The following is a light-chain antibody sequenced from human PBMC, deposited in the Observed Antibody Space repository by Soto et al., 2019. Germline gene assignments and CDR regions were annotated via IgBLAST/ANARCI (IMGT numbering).Light chain of an antibody. V-gene: IGKV1-5*01. CDR1: QSVVGW. CDR2: DAS. Sequence: DIQITQSPSTLSASVGDRVTITRRASQSVVGWLAWYQQKPGKAPKLLIYDASSLESGVPSRFSGSGSGTEFTLTISSLQPDDFATYYCQQYDTYRTFGQGTKVDIK. J-gene: IGKJ1*01. CDR3: QQYDTYRT.